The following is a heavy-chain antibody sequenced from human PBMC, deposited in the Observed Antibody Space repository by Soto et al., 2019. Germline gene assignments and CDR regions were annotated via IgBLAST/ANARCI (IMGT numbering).Heavy chain of an antibody. Sequence: SQTLSLTCAISGDSVSSNSAAWNWIRQSPSRGLEWLGRTYYRSKWYNDYAVSVKSRITINPDTSKNQFSLQLNSVTPEDTAVNYCARGDITLLWFGEFVSDPWGQGTLVTVSS. CDR1: GDSVSSNSAA. V-gene: IGHV6-1*01. CDR2: TYYRSKWYN. CDR3: ARGDITLLWFGEFVSDP. D-gene: IGHD3-10*01. J-gene: IGHJ5*02.